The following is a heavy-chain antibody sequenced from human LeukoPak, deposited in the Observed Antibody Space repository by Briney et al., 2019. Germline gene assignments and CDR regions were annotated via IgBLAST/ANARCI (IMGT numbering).Heavy chain of an antibody. V-gene: IGHV3-49*03. J-gene: IGHJ1*01. CDR2: IRSKAYGGTT. CDR1: GFTFGDYA. CDR3: TRAGNVLLWFGEMAEYFQH. Sequence: PGGSLRFSCTASGFTFGDYAMSWFRQAPGKGLEWVGFIRSKAYGGTTEYAASVKGRFTISRDDSKSIAYLQMNSLKTEDTAVYYCTRAGNVLLWFGEMAEYFQHWGQGTLVTVSS. D-gene: IGHD3-10*01.